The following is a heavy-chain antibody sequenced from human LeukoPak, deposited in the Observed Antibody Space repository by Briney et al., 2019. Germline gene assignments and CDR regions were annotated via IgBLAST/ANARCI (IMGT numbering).Heavy chain of an antibody. CDR3: AKLGRGPESAFDI. CDR1: GFTFSSYA. D-gene: IGHD5-12*01. V-gene: IGHV3-23*01. J-gene: IGHJ3*02. CDR2: ISGSGGST. Sequence: PGGSLRPSCAASGFTFSSYAMSWVRQAPGKGLEWVSAISGSGGSTYYADSVKGRFTISRDNSKNTLYLQMNSLRAEDTAVYYCAKLGRGPESAFDIWGQGTMVTVSS.